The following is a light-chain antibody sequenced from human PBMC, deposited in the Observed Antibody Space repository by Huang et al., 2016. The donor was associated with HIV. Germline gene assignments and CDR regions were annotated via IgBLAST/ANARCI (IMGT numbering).Light chain of an antibody. CDR1: QSISTN. V-gene: IGKV3-15*01. CDR3: QQYDNWPPWT. CDR2: GAS. J-gene: IGKJ1*01. Sequence: IVMTQSPATLSVSPGERATLSCRASQSISTNIGWYQQKPGQSPRLLLYGASTRATGIPARFSGSGSGTEFTLTISSLQSEDFAVYYCQQYDNWPPWTCGQGTKVEIK.